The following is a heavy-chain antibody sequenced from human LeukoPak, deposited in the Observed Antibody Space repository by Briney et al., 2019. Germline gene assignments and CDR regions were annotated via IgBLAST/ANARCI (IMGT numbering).Heavy chain of an antibody. Sequence: SETLSLTCTVSGCSISSGGYYWSWIRQHPGKGLEWIGYIYYSGSTYYNPSLKSRVTISVDTSKNQFSLKLSSVTAADTAVYYCARTKSVPAASIGFDPWGQGTLVTVSS. V-gene: IGHV4-31*03. J-gene: IGHJ5*02. CDR2: IYYSGST. CDR1: GCSISSGGYY. CDR3: ARTKSVPAASIGFDP. D-gene: IGHD2-2*01.